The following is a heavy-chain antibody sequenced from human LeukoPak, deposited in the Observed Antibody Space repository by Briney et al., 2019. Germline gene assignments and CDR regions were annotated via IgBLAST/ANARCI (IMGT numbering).Heavy chain of an antibody. V-gene: IGHV4-59*01. CDR2: TYYSGST. Sequence: SETLSLTCTVSGGSISSYYWSWIRQPPGKGLEWIGYTYYSGSTNYNPSLKSRVTISVDTSKNQFSLKLGSVTAADTAVYYCASISLNFGEGFDYWGQGTLVTVSS. CDR1: GGSISSYY. CDR3: ASISLNFGEGFDY. J-gene: IGHJ4*02. D-gene: IGHD3-10*01.